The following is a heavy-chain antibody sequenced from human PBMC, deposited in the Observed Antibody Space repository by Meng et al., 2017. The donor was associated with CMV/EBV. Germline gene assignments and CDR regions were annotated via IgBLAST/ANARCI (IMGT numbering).Heavy chain of an antibody. D-gene: IGHD2-2*01. CDR2: IYSGGST. V-gene: IGHV3-53*01. CDR1: GFTVSSNY. CDR3: ATAYCSSTSCYP. J-gene: IGHJ5*02. Sequence: GESLKISCAASGFTVSSNYMSWVRRAPGKGLEWVSVIYSGGSTYYADSVKGRFTISRDNSKNTLYLQMNSLRAEDTAVYYCATAYCSSTSCYPWGQGTLVTVSS.